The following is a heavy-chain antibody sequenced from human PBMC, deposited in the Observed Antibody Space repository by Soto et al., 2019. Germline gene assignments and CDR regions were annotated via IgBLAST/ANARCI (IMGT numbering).Heavy chain of an antibody. J-gene: IGHJ3*02. CDR3: ARPDSSGWKVGAFDI. V-gene: IGHV1-69*01. CDR2: IIPIFGTA. Sequence: QLVQSGAEVKKPGSSVKVSCKASGGTSSSYAISWVRQAPGQGLEWMGGIIPIFGTANYAQKFQGRVTITAVESTSTAYMELSSLRSEDTAVYYCARPDSSGWKVGAFDIWGQGTMVTVSS. D-gene: IGHD6-19*01. CDR1: GGTSSSYA.